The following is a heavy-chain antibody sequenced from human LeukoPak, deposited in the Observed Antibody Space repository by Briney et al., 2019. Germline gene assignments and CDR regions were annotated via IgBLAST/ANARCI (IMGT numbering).Heavy chain of an antibody. J-gene: IGHJ6*03. CDR3: ARVIAARERAWFVELRLYYYSYIDV. V-gene: IGHV3-64*01. D-gene: IGHD3-10*01. Sequence: GGSLRLSCAASGFTFSSYAMHWVRQAPGKGLEYVSAISSNGGSTYYANSVKGRFTISRDNSKNTLYLQMNSLRAEDTAVYYCARVIAARERAWFVELRLYYYSYIDVWGKGTTVTISS. CDR2: ISSNGGST. CDR1: GFTFSSYA.